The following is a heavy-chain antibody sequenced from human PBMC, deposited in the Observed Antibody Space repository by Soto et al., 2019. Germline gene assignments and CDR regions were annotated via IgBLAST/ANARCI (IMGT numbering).Heavy chain of an antibody. CDR1: GGTFSSYT. D-gene: IGHD6-6*01. V-gene: IGHV1-69*01. J-gene: IGHJ3*02. CDR2: IVALCGTT. Sequence: QVQLMQSGAEVKRPGSSLKVSCKASGGTFSSYTFSWVRQAPGQGLEWMGGIVALCGTTNNGKLFQGSLTIASDESTSTVYMELRGVTSDDTAVYFGARDGDLVSSSRPRGPVDIWGQGTMVTVSS. CDR3: ARDGDLVSSSRPRGPVDI.